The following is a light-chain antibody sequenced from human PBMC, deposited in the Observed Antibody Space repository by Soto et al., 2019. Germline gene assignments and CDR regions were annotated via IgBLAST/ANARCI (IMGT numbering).Light chain of an antibody. Sequence: EIVLTQSPGTLSLSPGERATLSCRASQAVSSNLAWYQQKPGQAPRLLIYAASTRAAGIPDRFSGSGSGTGFTLTITSLQSEDFAVYYCQQYNSWPLTFGGGTKVDIK. CDR1: QAVSSN. CDR2: AAS. J-gene: IGKJ4*01. CDR3: QQYNSWPLT. V-gene: IGKV3-15*01.